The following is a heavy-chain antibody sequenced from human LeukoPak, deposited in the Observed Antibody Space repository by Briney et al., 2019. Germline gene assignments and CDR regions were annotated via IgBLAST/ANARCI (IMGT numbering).Heavy chain of an antibody. CDR1: GGSISSSIYY. CDR3: ARGRDGYNRNWAY. J-gene: IGHJ4*02. V-gene: IGHV4-39*02. CDR2: IYYNVAT. Sequence: PSETLSLTCTVSGGSISSSIYYWGWFRQPPGKGLEWIGSIYYNVATYYNSSLKSRVTISVDTSKNHLSLKLSSVTAADTAVYYCARGRDGYNRNWAYWGQGTLVTVSS. D-gene: IGHD5-24*01.